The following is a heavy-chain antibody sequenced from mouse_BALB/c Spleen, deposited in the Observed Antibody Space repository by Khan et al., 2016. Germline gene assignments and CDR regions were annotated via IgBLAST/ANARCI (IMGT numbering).Heavy chain of an antibody. CDR1: GYTFTDYV. V-gene: IGHV1-77*01. Sequence: QVQLQQSGPELVKPGASVKMSCKASGYTFTDYVISWVKQRTGQGLEWIGEIYPGSGSTYYNEKFKGKATLTADKSSNTAYMQLNSLTSEDSAVYFCASLYYFDYWGQRTTLTVSS. CDR3: ASLYYFDY. J-gene: IGHJ2*01. CDR2: IYPGSGST.